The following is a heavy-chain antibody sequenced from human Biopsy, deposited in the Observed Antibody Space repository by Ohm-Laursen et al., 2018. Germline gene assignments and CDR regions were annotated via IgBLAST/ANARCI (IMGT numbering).Heavy chain of an antibody. D-gene: IGHD1-1*01. CDR1: GSTFSSYF. Sequence: GSLRLSYTASGSTFSSYFMSWVRQAPGKGLEWVSDISVSGGSTHYADSVKGRFTISRDNSKNTLYLQMNSLRAEDTAVYYCANRHTTYWYFDLWGRGTLVTVSS. CDR3: ANRHTTYWYFDL. CDR2: ISVSGGST. V-gene: IGHV3-23*01. J-gene: IGHJ2*01.